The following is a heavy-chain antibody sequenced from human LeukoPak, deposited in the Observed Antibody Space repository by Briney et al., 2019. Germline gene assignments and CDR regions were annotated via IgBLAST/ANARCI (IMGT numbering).Heavy chain of an antibody. V-gene: IGHV3-21*06. CDR1: GFTFNTSS. J-gene: IGHJ4*02. D-gene: IGHD6-19*01. CDR2: ISGSSSFV. CDR3: SXGTVDGTPDFDF. Sequence: GGSLRLSCAASGFTFNTSSLNWVRQAPGNGLEWVSSISGSSSFVYYADSLKGRFTISRDNAKNSLYLQMNSLRVEDTAVYYCSXGTVDGTPDFDFWGQGTLVAVSS.